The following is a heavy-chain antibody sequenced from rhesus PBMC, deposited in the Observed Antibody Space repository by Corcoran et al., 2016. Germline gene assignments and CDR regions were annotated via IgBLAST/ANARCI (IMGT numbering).Heavy chain of an antibody. V-gene: IGHV4-160*01. Sequence: QVQLQESGPGLVKPSETLSLTCAVSGGSISSNSWSWISQPTGKGLEWIGRIYGRGAGTDYTPSLKSRVTISTDTSKNQFSLKLSSVTAADTAVYYCARTLVVVAAEYFEFWGQGVLVTVSS. CDR1: GGSISSNS. CDR2: IYGRGAGT. J-gene: IGHJ1*01. D-gene: IGHD2-21*01. CDR3: ARTLVVVAAEYFEF.